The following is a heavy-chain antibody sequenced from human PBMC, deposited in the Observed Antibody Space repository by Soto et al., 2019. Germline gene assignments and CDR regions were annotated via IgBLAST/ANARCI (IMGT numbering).Heavy chain of an antibody. CDR3: ARGPSGDKVDH. J-gene: IGHJ4*02. Sequence: QVQLQESGPGLVKPSQTLSLTCIVSGGSICNVNDCWSWIRQRPDKGLEWIGHIYSGGSIYNNPSLTSRVTILGHTSKYPFSLQLSSVSAAYPAVYYRARGPSGDKVDHWGQGTLFTVSS. D-gene: IGHD7-27*01. V-gene: IGHV4-30-4*01. CDR1: GGSICNVNDC. CDR2: IYSGGSI.